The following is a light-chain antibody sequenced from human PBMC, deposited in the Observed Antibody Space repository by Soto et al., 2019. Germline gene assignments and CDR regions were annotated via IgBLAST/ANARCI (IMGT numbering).Light chain of an antibody. CDR1: ESVSTN. CDR3: QQYSIWRT. V-gene: IGKV3-15*01. J-gene: IGKJ1*01. CDR2: GAS. Sequence: EIVMTQSPATLSLSPGERATLSCRASESVSTNLAWYQQKAGQAPRLLIYGASTRATGIPARFSGSGSGTEFTLTSSIQQSEDFADYYCQQYSIWRTFGQGTKVEIK.